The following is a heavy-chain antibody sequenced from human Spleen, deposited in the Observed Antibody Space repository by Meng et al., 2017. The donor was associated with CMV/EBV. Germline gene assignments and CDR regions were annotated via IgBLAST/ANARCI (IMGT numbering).Heavy chain of an antibody. CDR2: IDHTGNS. D-gene: IGHD3-16*01. CDR3: ARVREHTSLGNYWFDP. CDR1: GASITTTKW. V-gene: IGHV4-4*02. J-gene: IGHJ5*02. Sequence: SETLSVTCAVSGASITTTKWWTWVRQPPGKGLEWVGEIDHTGNSNSNPSLKSRLTLSLDTSKNHLSLRMTSVTAEDTAIYYCARVREHTSLGNYWFDPWGQGTLVTVSS.